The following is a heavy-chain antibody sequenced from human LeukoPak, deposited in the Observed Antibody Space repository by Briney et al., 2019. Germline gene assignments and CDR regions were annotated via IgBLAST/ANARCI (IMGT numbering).Heavy chain of an antibody. V-gene: IGHV1-18*01. CDR3: ARPRTSSSWYLYYFDY. J-gene: IGHJ4*02. CDR1: GYTFTSYG. CDR2: ISAYNGNT. Sequence: ASVKVSCKASGYTFTSYGISWVRQAPGQGLEWMGWISAYNGNTNYAQELQGRVTMTTDTSTSTAYMELRSLRSDDTAVYYCARPRTSSSWYLYYFDYWGQGTLVTVSS. D-gene: IGHD6-13*01.